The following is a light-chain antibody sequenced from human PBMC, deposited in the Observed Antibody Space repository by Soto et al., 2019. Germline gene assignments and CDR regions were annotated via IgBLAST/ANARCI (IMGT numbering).Light chain of an antibody. J-gene: IGKJ1*01. V-gene: IGKV1-39*01. CDR1: QTMSRY. Sequence: IDMTRAPSSLCAALGDSGIITYRASQTMSRYLNWYQQRPGKAPNLLIYSASSLQSGVPSRFSGSGSGTDFTLTISSLQPEDFATYYCQQRYITPVTFGQGTKVDIK. CDR3: QQRYITPVT. CDR2: SAS.